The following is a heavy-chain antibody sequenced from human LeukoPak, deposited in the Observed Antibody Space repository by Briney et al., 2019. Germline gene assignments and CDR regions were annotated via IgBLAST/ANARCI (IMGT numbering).Heavy chain of an antibody. V-gene: IGHV3-23*01. Sequence: PGGSLRLSCAASGFTFSSYVMSWVRQAPGKGLEWVSTISGSGGSTYYADSVKGRFTISRDKPKNTLSLQMNSLRAEDTAVYYCAKGSAYADFWGQGTLVTVSS. J-gene: IGHJ4*02. D-gene: IGHD3-3*01. CDR1: GFTFSSYV. CDR2: ISGSGGST. CDR3: AKGSAYADF.